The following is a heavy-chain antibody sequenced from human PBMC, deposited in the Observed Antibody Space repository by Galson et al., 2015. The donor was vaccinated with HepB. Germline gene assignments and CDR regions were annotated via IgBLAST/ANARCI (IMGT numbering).Heavy chain of an antibody. Sequence: SVKVSCKASGYTFTGYYMHWVRQAPGQGLEWMGWINPNSGGTNYAQKFQGRVTMTRDTSISTAYMELSRLRSDDTAVYYCARDRRGTHSYYYYYGMDVWGQGPTVTVSS. CDR1: GYTFTGYY. J-gene: IGHJ6*02. D-gene: IGHD2-15*01. CDR3: ARDRRGTHSYYYYYGMDV. CDR2: INPNSGGT. V-gene: IGHV1-2*02.